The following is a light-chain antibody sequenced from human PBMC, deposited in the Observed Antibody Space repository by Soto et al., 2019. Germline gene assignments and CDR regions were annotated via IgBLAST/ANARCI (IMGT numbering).Light chain of an antibody. CDR1: QRVNSN. CDR3: QQYNNGPT. Sequence: EIVMTQSPATLSVSPGERATLSCRASQRVNSNLAWYQQKPGQAPMLLIYGASTRATGVPARFSGSGSGTEFILTVSNLQSEDFAVYFCQQYNNGPTCGQETQVEI. V-gene: IGKV3-15*01. J-gene: IGKJ1*01. CDR2: GAS.